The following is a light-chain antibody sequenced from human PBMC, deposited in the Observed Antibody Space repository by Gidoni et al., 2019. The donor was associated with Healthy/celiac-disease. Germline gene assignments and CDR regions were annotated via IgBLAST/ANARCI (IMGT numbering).Light chain of an antibody. CDR1: NIGSKS. V-gene: IGLV3-21*04. CDR3: QVWDSSSDHRDVV. Sequence: SYVLTQPPSTSVAPGNPARITCGGNNIGSKSGHWYQQKPGQAPVLVIYYDSDRPSGIPERFSGSNSGNTATLTISRVEAGDEADYYCQVWDSSSDHRDVVFGGGTKLTVL. J-gene: IGLJ2*01. CDR2: YDS.